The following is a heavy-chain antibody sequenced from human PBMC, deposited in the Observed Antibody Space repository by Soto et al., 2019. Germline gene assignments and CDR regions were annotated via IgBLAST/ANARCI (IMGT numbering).Heavy chain of an antibody. CDR2: IYYSGST. J-gene: IGHJ4*02. D-gene: IGHD6-19*01. V-gene: IGHV4-59*08. Sequence: SETLSLTCTVSGGSISTYYWSWIRQPPGKGLEWIGYIYYSGSTNYNPSLKSRVTISLDTSKNQFSLRLSSVTAADTAVYYCARVVLAVAGTPNFFDYWGQGTLGTVSS. CDR3: ARVVLAVAGTPNFFDY. CDR1: GGSISTYY.